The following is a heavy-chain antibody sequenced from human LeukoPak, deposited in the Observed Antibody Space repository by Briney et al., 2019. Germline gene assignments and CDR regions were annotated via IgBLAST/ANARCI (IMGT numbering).Heavy chain of an antibody. D-gene: IGHD3-3*01. CDR1: GFTFSDYY. V-gene: IGHV3-23*01. Sequence: GGSLRLSCAASGFTFSDYYMSWIRQAPGKGLEWVSAISGSGGSTYYADSVKGRFTISRDNSKNTLYLQMNSLRAEDTAVYYCAKDLRFLEWLSKFDYWGQGTLVTVSS. CDR2: ISGSGGST. J-gene: IGHJ4*02. CDR3: AKDLRFLEWLSKFDY.